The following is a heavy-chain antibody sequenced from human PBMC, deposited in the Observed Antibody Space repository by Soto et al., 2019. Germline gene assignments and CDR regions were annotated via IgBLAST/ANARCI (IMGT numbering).Heavy chain of an antibody. Sequence: QLQLQESGPGLVKPSETLSLTCTVSGGSISSSSYYWGWIRQPPGKGLEWIGYIYYSGSTYYNPSLKSRVTISVDTSKNQFSLKLSSVTAADTAVYYCARDRRGSGSYSPSYYYYGMDVWGQGTTVTVSS. CDR2: IYYSGST. J-gene: IGHJ6*02. D-gene: IGHD3-10*01. CDR3: ARDRRGSGSYSPSYYYYGMDV. V-gene: IGHV4-39*07. CDR1: GGSISSSSYY.